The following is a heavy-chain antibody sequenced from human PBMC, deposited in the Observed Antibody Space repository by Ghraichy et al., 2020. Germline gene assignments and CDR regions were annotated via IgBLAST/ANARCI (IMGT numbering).Heavy chain of an antibody. CDR3: AKDLGYCSGGSCYSGLSGALDY. CDR1: GFTFSSYA. CDR2: ISGSGGST. V-gene: IGHV3-23*01. J-gene: IGHJ4*02. Sequence: GSLRLSCAASGFTFSSYAMSWVRQAPGKGLEWVSAISGSGGSTYYADSVKGRFTISRDNSKNTLYLQMNSLRAEDTAVYYCAKDLGYCSGGSCYSGLSGALDYWGQGTLVTVSS. D-gene: IGHD2-15*01.